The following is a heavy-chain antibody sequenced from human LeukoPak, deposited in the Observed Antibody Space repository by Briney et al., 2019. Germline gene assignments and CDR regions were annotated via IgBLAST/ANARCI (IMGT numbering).Heavy chain of an antibody. Sequence: PXETLSLXCTVSGGSISSYYWSWIRQPAGRGLEWIGHIYTSGSTNYNPSLKSRVTISVDTSKNQFSLKLSSVTAADTAVYYCAXIFSRGWGXXFAIWGQGXKVTVSS. D-gene: IGHD6-19*01. CDR2: IYTSGST. V-gene: IGHV4-4*07. J-gene: IGHJ3*02. CDR1: GGSISSYY. CDR3: AXIFSRGWGXXFAI.